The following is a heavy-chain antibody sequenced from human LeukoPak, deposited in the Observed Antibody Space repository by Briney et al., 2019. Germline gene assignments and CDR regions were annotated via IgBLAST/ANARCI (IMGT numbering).Heavy chain of an antibody. D-gene: IGHD5-18*01. CDR3: ARDRRYSYPTMAPHPANYYGMDV. CDR2: TYYRSKWYN. V-gene: IGHV6-1*01. CDR1: GDSVSSNSAA. J-gene: IGHJ6*02. Sequence: SQTLSLTCAISGDSVSSNSAAWNWIRQSPSRGLEWLGRTYYRSKWYNDYAVSVKSRITINPDTSKNQFSLQLNSVTAADTAVYYCARDRRYSYPTMAPHPANYYGMDVWGQGTTVTVSS.